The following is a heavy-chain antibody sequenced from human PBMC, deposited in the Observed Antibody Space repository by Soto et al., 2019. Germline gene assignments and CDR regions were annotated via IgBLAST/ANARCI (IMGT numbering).Heavy chain of an antibody. Sequence: PSETLSLTCTVSGYSISSGCYWGWIRQPPGKRLEWIGSMYPTGSTYYNPSLKSRVTMSVDTSNNEFSLKLTSVTAADTAVYHCVRDLNYGLYYFDYWGQGTLVTAPQ. V-gene: IGHV4-38-2*02. CDR3: VRDLNYGLYYFDY. D-gene: IGHD3-10*01. J-gene: IGHJ4*02. CDR1: GYSISSGCY. CDR2: MYPTGST.